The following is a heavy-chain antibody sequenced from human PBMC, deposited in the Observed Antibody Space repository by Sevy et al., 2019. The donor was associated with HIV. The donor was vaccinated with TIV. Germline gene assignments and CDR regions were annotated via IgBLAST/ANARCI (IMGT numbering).Heavy chain of an antibody. V-gene: IGHV1-69*13. D-gene: IGHD2-2*02. CDR2: IIPVFGTP. J-gene: IGHJ6*03. CDR1: GGTFSDYA. Sequence: ASVKVSCKASGGTFSDYAISWVRQAPGQGLEWMGAIIPVFGTPNYAQKFQGRVTITADESTSTAFMELNRLRSDDTAVYFCARVQCRSTSCYTGYYYYYMDVWGEGTTVTVSS. CDR3: ARVQCRSTSCYTGYYYYYMDV.